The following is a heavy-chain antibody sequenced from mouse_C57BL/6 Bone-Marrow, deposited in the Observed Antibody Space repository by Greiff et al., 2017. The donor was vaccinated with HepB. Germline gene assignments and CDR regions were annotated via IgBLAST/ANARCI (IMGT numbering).Heavy chain of an antibody. D-gene: IGHD1-1*01. V-gene: IGHV2-9*01. CDR3: AAHYDGSSYNARDY. CDR2: IWGGGST. J-gene: IGHJ4*01. Sequence: QVQLQQSGPGLVAPSQSLSITCTVSGFSLTSYGVAWVRQPPGKGLEWLGVIWGGGSTNYNSALMSRLSISKDNAKSQGFLKMNSLQTDDTAMYYGAAHYDGSSYNARDYWGQGTSVTVSS. CDR1: GFSLTSYG.